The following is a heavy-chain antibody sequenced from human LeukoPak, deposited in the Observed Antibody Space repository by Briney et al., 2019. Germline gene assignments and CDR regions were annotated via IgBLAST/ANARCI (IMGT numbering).Heavy chain of an antibody. Sequence: GGSLRLSCAASGFTFSSYAMHWVRQAPGKGLERVAVISYDGSNKYYADSVKGRSTISRDNSKNTLYLQMNSLRAEDTAVYYCARGGYSSTLYGRYQHWGQGTLVTVSP. CDR3: ARGGYSSTLYGRYQH. CDR1: GFTFSSYA. J-gene: IGHJ1*01. D-gene: IGHD6-13*01. V-gene: IGHV3-30*04. CDR2: ISYDGSNK.